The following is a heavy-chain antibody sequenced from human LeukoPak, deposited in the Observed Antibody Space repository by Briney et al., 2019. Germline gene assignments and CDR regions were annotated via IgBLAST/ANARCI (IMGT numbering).Heavy chain of an antibody. Sequence: GGSLRLSCAASGFTFSSYAMHWVRQAPGKWLEWVAVISYDGSNKYYADSVKGRFTISRDNSKNTLYLQMNSLRAEDTAVYYCARGGPVEGYYYDSSGSLQDWGQGTLVTVSS. J-gene: IGHJ1*01. CDR1: GFTFSSYA. CDR2: ISYDGSNK. V-gene: IGHV3-30*04. CDR3: ARGGPVEGYYYDSSGSLQD. D-gene: IGHD3-22*01.